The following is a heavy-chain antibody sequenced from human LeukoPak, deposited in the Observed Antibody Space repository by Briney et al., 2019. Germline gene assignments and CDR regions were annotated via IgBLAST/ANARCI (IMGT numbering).Heavy chain of an antibody. CDR2: ISGSGGST. D-gene: IGHD2-2*03. J-gene: IGHJ5*02. Sequence: GGSLRLSCAASGFTFSSYAMSWVRQAPGKGLEWVSAISGSGGSTYYADSVKGRFTISRDNSKNTLYLQMNSLRAEDTAVYYCARDRGGYCSSTSCSSWFDPWGQGTLVTVSS. CDR3: ARDRGGYCSSTSCSSWFDP. V-gene: IGHV3-23*01. CDR1: GFTFSSYA.